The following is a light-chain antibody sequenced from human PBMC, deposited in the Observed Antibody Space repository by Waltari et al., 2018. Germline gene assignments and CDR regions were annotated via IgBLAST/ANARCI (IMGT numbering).Light chain of an antibody. Sequence: QSALTQPASVSGSAGPSITISCTGTSSDVGDYNFVSWYRHHPGKAPKLMLYEVSNRPSGVSNRFSGSKSGTTASLTISGLQAEDEADYYCSSFTSSNTLVFGTGTKVTVL. V-gene: IGLV2-14*01. CDR3: SSFTSSNTLV. CDR1: SSDVGDYNF. CDR2: EVS. J-gene: IGLJ1*01.